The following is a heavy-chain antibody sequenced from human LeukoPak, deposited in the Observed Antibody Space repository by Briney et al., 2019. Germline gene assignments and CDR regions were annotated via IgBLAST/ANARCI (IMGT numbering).Heavy chain of an antibody. CDR2: INHSGST. Sequence: SETLSLTCAVYGGSFSGYYWSWIRQPPGKGLEWIGEINHSGSTNYNPSLKSRVTISVDTSKNQFSLKLSSVTAADTAVYYCARAGGYSLDNWFDPWGQGTLVTVSS. CDR3: ARAGGYSLDNWFDP. V-gene: IGHV4-34*01. J-gene: IGHJ5*02. D-gene: IGHD5-18*01. CDR1: GGSFSGYY.